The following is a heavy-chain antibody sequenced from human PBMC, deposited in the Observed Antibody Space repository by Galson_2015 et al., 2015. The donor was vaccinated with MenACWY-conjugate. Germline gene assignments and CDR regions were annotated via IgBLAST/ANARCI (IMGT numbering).Heavy chain of an antibody. CDR1: GFNLNSFS. V-gene: IGHV3-48*02. CDR2: IRSSDSAV. J-gene: IGHJ4*02. CDR3: ARGLPGSGWHLLLDY. Sequence: SLRLSCAASGFNLNSFSINWVHQAPGKGLEWVSYIRSSDSAVYYGESVQGRFTIPTDFGKSSVSLQMSSLRDEDTAMYYCARGLPGSGWHLLLDYWGQGTLVTVSS. D-gene: IGHD6-19*01.